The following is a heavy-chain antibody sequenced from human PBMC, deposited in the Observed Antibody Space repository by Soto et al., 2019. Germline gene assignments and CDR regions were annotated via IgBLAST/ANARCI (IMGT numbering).Heavy chain of an antibody. J-gene: IGHJ4*02. CDR2: IYSGGST. Sequence: EVQLVESGGGLVQPGGSLRLSCAASGVTVSSNYMSCVRQAPGKGLEWVSVIYSGGSTYYADSVKGRFTISRDNSKNTLYLQMNRLRAEDTAVYYCARHGYNYGGGSFDYWGQGTLVTVS. D-gene: IGHD5-18*01. CDR3: ARHGYNYGGGSFDY. CDR1: GVTVSSNY. V-gene: IGHV3-66*04.